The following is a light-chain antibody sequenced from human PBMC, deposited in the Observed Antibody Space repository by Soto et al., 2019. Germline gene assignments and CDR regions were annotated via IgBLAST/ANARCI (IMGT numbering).Light chain of an antibody. CDR1: QSISSW. J-gene: IGKJ5*01. Sequence: DIQMTQSPSTLSASVGDRVTITCRASQSISSWLAWYQQKPGKAPKLLIYKASSLESGVPSTFSGRGSGTEFTLTISILQPDDFATYYCQQLNSYPLTFGQGTRREIK. CDR2: KAS. CDR3: QQLNSYPLT. V-gene: IGKV1-5*03.